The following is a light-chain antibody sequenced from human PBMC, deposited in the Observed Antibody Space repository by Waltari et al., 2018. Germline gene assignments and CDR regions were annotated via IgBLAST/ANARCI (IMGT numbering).Light chain of an antibody. Sequence: DIVMTQSPDPLAVSLGVRATINCKSSQSVLYISNNNNYLARYQQKPGQPPKLLIYWASTRESGVPDRFSGSGSGTDFTLTISSLQAEDVAVYYCQQYYSTPLTFGPGTKVDIK. J-gene: IGKJ3*01. V-gene: IGKV4-1*01. CDR2: WAS. CDR1: QSVLYISNNNNY. CDR3: QQYYSTPLT.